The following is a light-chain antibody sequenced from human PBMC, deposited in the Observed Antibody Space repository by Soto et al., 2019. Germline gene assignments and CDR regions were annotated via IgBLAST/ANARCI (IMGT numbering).Light chain of an antibody. V-gene: IGKV1-6*01. CDR3: LQDYNYPRT. CDR1: QAIRSD. Sequence: AIRMTQSPSSLSTSVGDRVTITCRASQAIRSDLGWYQKKPGKAPKLLIYAASILQSGVPSRFIGRGYGTDFTLTISSLQPEDIATYYCLQDYNYPRTFGQGTQVEIK. J-gene: IGKJ1*01. CDR2: AAS.